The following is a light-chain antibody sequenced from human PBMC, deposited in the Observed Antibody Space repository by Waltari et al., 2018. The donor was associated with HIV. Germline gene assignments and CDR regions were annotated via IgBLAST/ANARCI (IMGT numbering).Light chain of an antibody. CDR3: TSYTSSNTLVI. J-gene: IGLJ2*01. Sequence: QSALTQPASVSGSPGQSLTISCPGTSSDVGGYNYVSWYQQHPGKAPKLMIYHVSNRPSGVSNRFSGSKSGNTASLTISGLQAEDEADYYCTSYTSSNTLVIFGGGTKLTVL. CDR2: HVS. CDR1: SSDVGGYNY. V-gene: IGLV2-14*03.